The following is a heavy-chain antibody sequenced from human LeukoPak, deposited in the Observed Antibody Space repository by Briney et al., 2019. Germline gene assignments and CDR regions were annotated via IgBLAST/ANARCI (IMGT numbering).Heavy chain of an antibody. CDR2: INHSGST. CDR1: GGSFSGYY. J-gene: IGHJ5*02. CDR3: AKSGSARYCSSTSCYTGAWFDP. V-gene: IGHV4-34*01. Sequence: SETLSLTCAVYGGSFSGYYWSWIRQPPGEGLEWIGEINHSGSTNYNPSLTSRVTISVDTSKNQFSLKLSSVTAADTAVYYCAKSGSARYCSSTSCYTGAWFDPWGQGTLVTVSS. D-gene: IGHD2-2*02.